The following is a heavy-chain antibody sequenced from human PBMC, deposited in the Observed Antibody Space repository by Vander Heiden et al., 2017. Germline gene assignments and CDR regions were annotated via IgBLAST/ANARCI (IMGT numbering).Heavy chain of an antibody. CDR2: IYYSGST. CDR3: ARAAIPGYSSSYQTLNWFDP. J-gene: IGHJ5*02. V-gene: IGHV4-59*01. D-gene: IGHD6-6*01. CDR1: GGSISSSY. Sequence: QVQLQESGPGLVKPSETLSLTCTVSGGSISSSYWGWIRQPPGKGLDWIGYIYYSGSTHYNPSLKIRVTISVDTSKTQFSLKLSSVTAADTAVCYCARAAIPGYSSSYQTLNWFDPWGQGTLVTVSS.